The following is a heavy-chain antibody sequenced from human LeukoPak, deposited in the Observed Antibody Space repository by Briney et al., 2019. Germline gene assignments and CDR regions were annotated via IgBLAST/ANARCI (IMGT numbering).Heavy chain of an antibody. CDR2: IYYSGST. V-gene: IGHV4-39*01. Sequence: SETLSLTCTVSGGSISSYYWGWIRQPPGKGLEWIGSIYYSGSTYYNPSLKSRVTISVDTSKNQFSLKLSSVTAADTAVYYCAEATVTNWFDPWGQGTLVTVSS. D-gene: IGHD4-11*01. J-gene: IGHJ5*02. CDR3: AEATVTNWFDP. CDR1: GGSISSYY.